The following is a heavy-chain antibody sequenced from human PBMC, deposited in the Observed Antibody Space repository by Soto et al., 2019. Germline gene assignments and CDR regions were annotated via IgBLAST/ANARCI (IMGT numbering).Heavy chain of an antibody. CDR3: ASGSGNYYSGRYFDF. V-gene: IGHV4-30-4*01. Sequence: PXETLTLTFTVAGGSLSSGSCYWSWIRQPPGKGPELIGYIYYTGSTYYNPSLKSRVSISLDTSKNQFSLKLTSVTAADTAVYFCASGSGNYYSGRYFDFWGQGPLVTVSS. D-gene: IGHD1-26*01. J-gene: IGHJ4*02. CDR2: IYYTGST. CDR1: GGSLSSGSCY.